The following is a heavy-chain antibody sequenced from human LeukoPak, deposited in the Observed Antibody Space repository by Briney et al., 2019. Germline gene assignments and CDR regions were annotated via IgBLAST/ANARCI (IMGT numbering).Heavy chain of an antibody. J-gene: IGHJ4*02. D-gene: IGHD4-17*01. Sequence: GGSLRLSCAASGFTFNTYWMTWVRQAPGKGLEWVANIKQDGSEKYYVVSVKGRFTISRDNAKNSLHLQMNSLRADDTAVYYCARDSGYGDYESFDYWGQGTLVTVSS. V-gene: IGHV3-7*01. CDR1: GFTFNTYW. CDR3: ARDSGYGDYESFDY. CDR2: IKQDGSEK.